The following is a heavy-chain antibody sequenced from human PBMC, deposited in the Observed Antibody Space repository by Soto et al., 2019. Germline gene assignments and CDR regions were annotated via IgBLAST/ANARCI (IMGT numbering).Heavy chain of an antibody. D-gene: IGHD1-26*01. J-gene: IGHJ5*02. CDR2: INPHGGST. Sequence: QLVQSGGEVKQPGASVKVSCKAPRDTFTSYYINWVRQAPGQGLEWMGVINPHGGSTAYAQKFKGRGTLNRDTSASTVYMEVSSLTSEDTAMYYCARSSGGNFGIIIEGTNWFAPWGQGTLVTVSS. CDR1: RDTFTSYY. CDR3: ARSSGGNFGIIIEGTNWFAP. V-gene: IGHV1-46*01.